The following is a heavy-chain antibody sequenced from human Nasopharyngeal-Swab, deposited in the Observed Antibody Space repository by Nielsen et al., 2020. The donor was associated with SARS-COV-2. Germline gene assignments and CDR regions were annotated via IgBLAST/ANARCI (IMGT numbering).Heavy chain of an antibody. CDR2: IKQDGSEK. D-gene: IGHD5-12*01. CDR3: ARATIVATIFGYYYYYMDV. V-gene: IGHV3-7*01. J-gene: IGHJ6*03. CDR1: GFTLSSYW. Sequence: GGSLRLSCAASGFTLSSYWMSWVRQARGKGLEWVANIKQDGSEKYYVDSVKGRFTISRDNAKNSLYLQMNSLRAEDTAVYYCARATIVATIFGYYYYYMDVWGKGTTVTVSS.